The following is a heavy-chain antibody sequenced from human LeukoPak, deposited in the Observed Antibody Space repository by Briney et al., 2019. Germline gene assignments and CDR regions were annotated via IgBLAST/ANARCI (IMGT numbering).Heavy chain of an antibody. CDR2: INSYGAYT. CDR3: AKRDSSGSYYFDY. Sequence: GGSLRLSCAASGFTFSSYDMSWVRQAPGKGLEWVSTINSYGAYTYYADSVRGRFTISRDNSRNTLYLQMNSLRAEDTAVFYCAKRDSSGSYYFDYWGQGTLVTVSS. CDR1: GFTFSSYD. D-gene: IGHD3-22*01. V-gene: IGHV3-23*01. J-gene: IGHJ4*02.